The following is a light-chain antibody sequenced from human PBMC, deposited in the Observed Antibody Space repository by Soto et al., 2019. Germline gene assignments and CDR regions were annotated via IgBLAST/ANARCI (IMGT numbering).Light chain of an antibody. CDR3: SSYTSSSTVV. J-gene: IGLJ2*01. Sequence: QSALTQPASESGSPGQSITISCTGTSSDVGGYNYVSWYQQHPGKAPKLMIYEVSNRPSGVSNRFSGSKSGNTASLTISGLQAEDDADYYCSSYTSSSTVVFGGGIKLTVL. CDR1: SSDVGGYNY. CDR2: EVS. V-gene: IGLV2-14*01.